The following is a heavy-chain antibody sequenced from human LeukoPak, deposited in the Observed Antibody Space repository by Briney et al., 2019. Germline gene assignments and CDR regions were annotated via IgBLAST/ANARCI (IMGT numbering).Heavy chain of an antibody. D-gene: IGHD3-10*01. J-gene: IGHJ5*02. CDR1: GGSISSSNW. Sequence: PSETLSLTCAVSGGSISSSNWWSWVRQPPGKGLEWIGYIYYSGSTNYNPSLKSRVTISVDTSKNQFSLKLSSVTAADTAVYYCARVTYGSASAVDPWGQGTLVTVSS. CDR2: IYYSGST. CDR3: ARVTYGSASAVDP. V-gene: IGHV4-4*02.